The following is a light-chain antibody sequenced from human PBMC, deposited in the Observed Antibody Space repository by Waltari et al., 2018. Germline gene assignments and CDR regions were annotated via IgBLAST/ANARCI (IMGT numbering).Light chain of an antibody. CDR1: QYIANW. V-gene: IGKV1-12*01. CDR2: ATS. CDR3: QQSYSFPLT. Sequence: NQMTQAPSSVSSSVRNNGPHTCRASQYIANWVAWYQQKPGAAPNLLVYATSRLQSGVPARFSGSASGTDFTLTISNLQPEDFATYYCQQSYSFPLTFGGGTQVELK. J-gene: IGKJ4*01.